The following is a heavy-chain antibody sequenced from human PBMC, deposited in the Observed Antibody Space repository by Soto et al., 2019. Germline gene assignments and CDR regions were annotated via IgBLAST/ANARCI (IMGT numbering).Heavy chain of an antibody. D-gene: IGHD1-26*01. CDR1: GFPFSNAW. CDR3: TTDSRTTLPEIRFDY. J-gene: IGHJ4*01. Sequence: EVQLVESGGGLVKPGGSLRLSCAASGFPFSNAWINWVRQVPGKGLEWVGRVKSKTDGGSSDYAAPVKGRFAVSRDDSTNIVYLQMNSLKIEATGVYYCTTDSRTTLPEIRFDYWGHGTQVTVSS. CDR2: VKSKTDGGSS. V-gene: IGHV3-15*07.